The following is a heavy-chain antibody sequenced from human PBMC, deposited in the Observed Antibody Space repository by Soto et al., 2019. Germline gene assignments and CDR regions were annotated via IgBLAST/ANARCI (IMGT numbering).Heavy chain of an antibody. CDR2: IYPGDSDT. V-gene: IGHV5-51*01. J-gene: IGHJ4*02. CDR1: GYSFTSYW. D-gene: IGHD3-22*01. Sequence: GASLKISCKGSGYSFTSYWIGWVRQMPGKGLEWMGIIYPGDSDTRYSPSFQGQVTISADKSISTAYLQWSSLKASDTAMYYCASLREGYDSSGYYSEYVVWGQGTLVTVSS. CDR3: ASLREGYDSSGYYSEYVV.